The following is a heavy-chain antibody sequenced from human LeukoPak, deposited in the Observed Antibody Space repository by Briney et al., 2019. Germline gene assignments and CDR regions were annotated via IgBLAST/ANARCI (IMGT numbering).Heavy chain of an antibody. V-gene: IGHV3-23*01. CDR3: AKGVVPAAIRGNWFDP. D-gene: IGHD2-2*02. Sequence: GGSLRLSCAASGFTFSSYAMSWVRQAPGQGLEWVSAISGSGGSTYYADSVKGRFTISRDNSKNTLYLQMNSLRAEDTAVYYCAKGVVPAAIRGNWFDPWGQGTLVTVSS. CDR1: GFTFSSYA. CDR2: ISGSGGST. J-gene: IGHJ5*02.